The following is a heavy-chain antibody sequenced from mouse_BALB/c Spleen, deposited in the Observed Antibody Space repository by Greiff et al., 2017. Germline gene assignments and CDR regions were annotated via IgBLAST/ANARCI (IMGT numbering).Heavy chain of an antibody. CDR1: GYTFTNYW. J-gene: IGHJ4*01. V-gene: IGHV1-63*02. CDR3: ARSYDPLYAMDY. Sequence: VQLQQSGAELVRPGTSVKISCKASGYTFTNYWLGWVKQRPGHGLEWIGDIYPGGGYTNYNEKFKGKATLTADTSSSTAYMQLSSLTSEDSAVYFCARSYDPLYAMDYWGQGTSVTVSS. D-gene: IGHD2-3*01. CDR2: IYPGGGYT.